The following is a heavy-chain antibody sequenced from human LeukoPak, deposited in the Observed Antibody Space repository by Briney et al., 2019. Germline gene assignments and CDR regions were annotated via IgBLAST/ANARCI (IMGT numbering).Heavy chain of an antibody. CDR3: ARHFTGYYSYGMDV. Sequence: PSETLSLTCVISGGSINSSTNSWTWIRQPPGKGLEWIGYIYHRGNTYYNPSLKSRVTISVDTSKNQFSLKLSSVTAADTAVYYCARHFTGYYSYGMDVWGQGTTVTVSS. J-gene: IGHJ6*02. CDR1: GGSINSSTNS. D-gene: IGHD3-3*02. CDR2: IYHRGNT. V-gene: IGHV4-30-2*01.